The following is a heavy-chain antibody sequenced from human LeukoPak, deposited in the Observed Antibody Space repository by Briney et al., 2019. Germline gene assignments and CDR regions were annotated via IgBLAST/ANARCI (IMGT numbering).Heavy chain of an antibody. J-gene: IGHJ4*02. Sequence: PSETLSLTCTVSGDSVSSGSYYWSWIRQPPGKGLEWIGYMYYSGSTNYNPSLKSRVTISVDKSKNQFSLKLSSVTAADTAVYYCAGVGSGWYEAQYWGQGTLVTVSS. D-gene: IGHD6-19*01. V-gene: IGHV4-61*01. CDR1: GDSVSSGSYY. CDR2: MYYSGST. CDR3: AGVGSGWYEAQY.